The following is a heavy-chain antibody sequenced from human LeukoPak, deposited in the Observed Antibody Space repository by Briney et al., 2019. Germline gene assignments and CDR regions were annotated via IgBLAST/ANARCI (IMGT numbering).Heavy chain of an antibody. Sequence: PSETLSLTCTVSGGSISSSSYYWGWIRQPPGKGLEWIGSIYYSGSTYYNPSLKSRVTISVDTSKNQFSLKLSSMTAADTAVYYCARHRPKYYDFWSGPRPPFDPWGQGTLVTVSS. D-gene: IGHD3-3*01. J-gene: IGHJ5*02. CDR1: GGSISSSSYY. CDR2: IYYSGST. V-gene: IGHV4-39*01. CDR3: ARHRPKYYDFWSGPRPPFDP.